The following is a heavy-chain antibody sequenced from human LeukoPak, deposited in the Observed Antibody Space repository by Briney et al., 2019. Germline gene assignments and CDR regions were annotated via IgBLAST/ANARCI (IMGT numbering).Heavy chain of an antibody. J-gene: IGHJ5*02. V-gene: IGHV4-59*12. CDR3: ARTPPLPSLEFDP. CDR1: GGSISSYY. D-gene: IGHD2-2*01. CDR2: IYYSGST. Sequence: NSSEILSLTCTVSGGSISSYYWSWIRQPPGKGLEWIGYIYYSGSTYYNPSLKSRVTISVDTSKNQFSLRLSSVTAADTAVYYCARTPPLPSLEFDPWGQGTLVTVSS.